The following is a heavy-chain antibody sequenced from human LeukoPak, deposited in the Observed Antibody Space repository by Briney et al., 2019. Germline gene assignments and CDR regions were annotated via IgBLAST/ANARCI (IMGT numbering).Heavy chain of an antibody. Sequence: TGGSLRLSCAASGFTFSSYAMSWVRQAPGKGLEWVSAISGSGGSTYYADSVKGRFTISRDNSKNTLYLQMNSLRAEDTAVYYCAKDVQYSGSYYYFDYWGQGTLVTVSS. CDR3: AKDVQYSGSYYYFDY. CDR2: ISGSGGST. J-gene: IGHJ4*02. CDR1: GFTFSSYA. V-gene: IGHV3-23*01. D-gene: IGHD1-26*01.